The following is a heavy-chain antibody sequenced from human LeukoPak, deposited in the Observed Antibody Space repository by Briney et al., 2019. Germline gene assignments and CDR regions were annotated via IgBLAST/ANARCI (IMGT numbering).Heavy chain of an antibody. J-gene: IGHJ4*02. V-gene: IGHV4-59*01. CDR1: GGSISSYY. CDR3: ARGPYCSGGSCLPDFDY. D-gene: IGHD2-15*01. CDR2: IYYSGST. Sequence: KSSETLSLTCTVSGGSISSYYWSWIRQPPGKGLEWIGYIYYSGSTNYNPSLKSRVTRSVDTSKNQFSLKLSSVTAADTAVYYCARGPYCSGGSCLPDFDYWGQGTLVTVSS.